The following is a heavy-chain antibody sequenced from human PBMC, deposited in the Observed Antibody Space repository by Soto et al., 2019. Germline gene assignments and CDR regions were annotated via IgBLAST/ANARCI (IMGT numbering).Heavy chain of an antibody. Sequence: QVQLVESGGGVVQPGRSLRLSCAASGFTFSSYGMHWVRQAPGKGLEWVAVISYDGSNKYYADSVKGRFTISRDNSKNTLYLQMNSPRAEDTAVYYCAKPYCSGGSCYYFDYWGQGTLVTVSS. D-gene: IGHD2-15*01. CDR2: ISYDGSNK. J-gene: IGHJ4*02. CDR1: GFTFSSYG. V-gene: IGHV3-30*18. CDR3: AKPYCSGGSCYYFDY.